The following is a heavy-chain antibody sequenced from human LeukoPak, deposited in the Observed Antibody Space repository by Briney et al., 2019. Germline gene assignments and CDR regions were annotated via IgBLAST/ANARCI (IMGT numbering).Heavy chain of an antibody. CDR3: ARHSGGFDP. Sequence: GESLKISCKSSGYSFTNSWIGWVRQMPGKGREWMGIIYPADSDTRYSPSFQGQVTISAEKSSSTAYLQWSILKASDTAMYYCARHSGGFDPWGQGTLVTVSS. CDR1: GYSFTNSW. CDR2: IYPADSDT. D-gene: IGHD7-27*01. J-gene: IGHJ5*02. V-gene: IGHV5-51*01.